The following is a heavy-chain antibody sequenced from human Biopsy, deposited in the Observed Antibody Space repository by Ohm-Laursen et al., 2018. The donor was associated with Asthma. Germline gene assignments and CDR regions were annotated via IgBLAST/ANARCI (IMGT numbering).Heavy chain of an antibody. CDR1: GGPIISSSW. D-gene: IGHD6-19*01. Sequence: TLSLTCTVSGGPIISSSWWSWVRQTPGKGLEWIGEIYHSGPTNYNPSLKSRVTISVDKSKNQFSLKLTSVTAADTAVYYCAKIYDRLVLYGMDVWGQGTTVTVSS. CDR3: AKIYDRLVLYGMDV. J-gene: IGHJ6*02. CDR2: IYHSGPT. V-gene: IGHV4-4*02.